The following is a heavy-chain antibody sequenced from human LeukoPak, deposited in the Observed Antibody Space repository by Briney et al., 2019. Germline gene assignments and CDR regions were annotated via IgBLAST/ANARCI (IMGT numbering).Heavy chain of an antibody. CDR3: AKYDTSVNFDY. CDR1: GFTFTNAW. CDR2: IKSKVDGGTT. D-gene: IGHD3-22*01. V-gene: IGHV3-15*01. J-gene: IGHJ4*02. Sequence: GGSLRLSCVASGFTFTNAWMSWVRQAPGKGLEWVGHIKSKVDGGTTDYAAPVKDRFIISRDDSKHTLYLQMNSLKTDDTAVYYCAKYDTSVNFDYWGQGTLVTVSS.